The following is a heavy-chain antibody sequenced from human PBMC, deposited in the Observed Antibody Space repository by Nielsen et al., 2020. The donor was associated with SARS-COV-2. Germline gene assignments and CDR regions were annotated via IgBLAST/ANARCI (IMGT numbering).Heavy chain of an antibody. J-gene: IGHJ5*02. D-gene: IGHD5-18*01. V-gene: IGHV4-34*11. CDR3: VRGRTGHSFGLGLDP. Sequence: SETLSLTCAVYGGSFSGYYWSWIRQPPGKGLEWIGYIYYSGSTNYNPSLKSRVTMSVDTSKNQFSLNLNSVTAADTGVYYCVRGRTGHSFGLGLDPWGQGTLVTVSS. CDR1: GGSFSGYY. CDR2: IYYSGST.